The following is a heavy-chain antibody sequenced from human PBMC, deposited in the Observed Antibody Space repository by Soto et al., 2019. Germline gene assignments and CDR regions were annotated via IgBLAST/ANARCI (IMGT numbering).Heavy chain of an antibody. D-gene: IGHD3-22*01. CDR2: IIPIFGTA. CDR3: ARDRGPSSGYYPYWFDP. V-gene: IGHV1-69*13. Sequence: ASVKVSCKASGGTFSSYAISWGRQAPGQGLEWMGEIIPIFGTANYAQKFQGRVTITADESTSTAYMELSSLRSEDTAVYYCARDRGPSSGYYPYWFDPWGQGTLVTVSS. J-gene: IGHJ5*02. CDR1: GGTFSSYA.